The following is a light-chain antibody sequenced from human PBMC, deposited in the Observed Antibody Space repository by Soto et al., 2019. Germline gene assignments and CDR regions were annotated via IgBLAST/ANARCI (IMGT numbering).Light chain of an antibody. CDR3: GSWDSSLSAYV. CDR2: DDD. J-gene: IGLJ1*01. Sequence: QSVLTQPPSISAAPGQMVAISCSGTTSNIGDNSVSWYQQLPGTAPKLLIYDDDKRPSGIPDRFSGSKSGTSATLGITGFQTGDEADYYCGSWDSSLSAYVFGTGTKLTVL. CDR1: TSNIGDNS. V-gene: IGLV1-51*01.